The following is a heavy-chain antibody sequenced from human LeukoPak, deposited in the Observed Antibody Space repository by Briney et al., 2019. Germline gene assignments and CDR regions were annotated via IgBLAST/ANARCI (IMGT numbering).Heavy chain of an antibody. J-gene: IGHJ5*02. CDR1: GYTFTSFG. CDR2: ISAYNGDT. V-gene: IGHV1-18*01. Sequence: GASVTVSCTTSGYTFTSFGISWVRQAPGQGLEWMGWISAYNGDTKSAPKFQGRVAMTTDTPTTTAYLDLRSLRSDDTAMYYCARTCPLLYCSSSFFDPWGRGTLVTVSS. D-gene: IGHD2-2*01. CDR3: ARTCPLLYCSSSFFDP.